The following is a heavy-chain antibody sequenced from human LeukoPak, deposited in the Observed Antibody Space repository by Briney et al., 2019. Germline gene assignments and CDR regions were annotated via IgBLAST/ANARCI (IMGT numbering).Heavy chain of an antibody. J-gene: IGHJ1*01. CDR3: ARDAGSWYAPEYFQH. D-gene: IGHD2-2*01. V-gene: IGHV3-7*01. Sequence: GSLLLSCAASGFTFSSYWMSWVRQAPGKGLEWVANIKQDGSEKYYVDSVKGRFTISRDNAKNSLYLQMNSLRAEDTAVYYCARDAGSWYAPEYFQHWGQGTLVTVSS. CDR1: GFTFSSYW. CDR2: IKQDGSEK.